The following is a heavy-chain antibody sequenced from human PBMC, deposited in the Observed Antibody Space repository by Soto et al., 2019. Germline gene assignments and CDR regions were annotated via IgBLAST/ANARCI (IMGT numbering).Heavy chain of an antibody. CDR2: IYHSGST. Sequence: SEILSLTCAVSGYSISSGYYWGWIRQPPGKGLEWIGSIYHSGSTYYNPSLKSRVTISVDTSKNQFSLKLSSVTAADTAVYYCARGLYSSSWSGYYYYYGMDVWGQGATVTVSS. CDR1: GYSISSGYY. CDR3: ARGLYSSSWSGYYYYYGMDV. D-gene: IGHD6-13*01. J-gene: IGHJ6*02. V-gene: IGHV4-38-2*01.